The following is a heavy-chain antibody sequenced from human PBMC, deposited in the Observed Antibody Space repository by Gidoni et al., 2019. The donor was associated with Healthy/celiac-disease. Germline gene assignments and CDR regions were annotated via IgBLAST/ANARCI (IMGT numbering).Heavy chain of an antibody. D-gene: IGHD3-10*01. CDR1: GYTFTGYY. CDR2: INPNSGGT. Sequence: QVQLVQSGAEVTKPGASVKVSCKSSGYTFTGYYMHWVRQAPGQGLEWMGWINPNSGGTNDAQKFQGRVTMTRDTAISTAYMELSRLRSDDTAVYYCAQDYGSGSYYHWGQGTLVTVSS. CDR3: AQDYGSGSYYH. V-gene: IGHV1-2*02. J-gene: IGHJ4*02.